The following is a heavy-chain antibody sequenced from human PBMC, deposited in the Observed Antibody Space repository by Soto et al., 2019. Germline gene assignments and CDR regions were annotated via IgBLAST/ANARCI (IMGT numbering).Heavy chain of an antibody. CDR3: ARTSLAAAGLQGWFDP. CDR1: GFTFSSYS. Sequence: EVQLVESGGGLVKPGGSLRLSCAASGFTFSSYSMNWVRQAPGKGLEWVSSISSSSSYIYYADSVKGRFTISRDNAKNSLYLQMNSLRAEDTAVYYCARTSLAAAGLQGWFDPWGQGTLVTVSS. J-gene: IGHJ5*02. D-gene: IGHD6-13*01. V-gene: IGHV3-21*01. CDR2: ISSSSSYI.